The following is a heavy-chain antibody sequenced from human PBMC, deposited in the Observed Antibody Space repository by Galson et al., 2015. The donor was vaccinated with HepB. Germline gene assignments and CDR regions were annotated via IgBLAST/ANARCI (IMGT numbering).Heavy chain of an antibody. CDR2: IYYSGAT. Sequence: CTVSGDSISTNTYYWGWLRQPPGKGLEWIGTIYYSGATSYNPSLKSRVTVSLGTSKRHFSLRLSSVTAADTAVYYCARDDSSGWLGGFYWGQGTLVTVSS. CDR1: GDSISTNTYY. D-gene: IGHD6-19*01. J-gene: IGHJ4*02. CDR3: ARDDSSGWLGGFY. V-gene: IGHV4-39*07.